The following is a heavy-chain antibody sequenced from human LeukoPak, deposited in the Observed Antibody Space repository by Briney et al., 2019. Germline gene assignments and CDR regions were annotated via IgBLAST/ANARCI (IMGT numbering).Heavy chain of an antibody. Sequence: PSETLSLTCTVSGGSISSYYWNWIRQPPGKGLEWIGYFDYSGSTNYNPSLKSRVTISVGTSENQFSLKLSSVTAADTAVYYCARQMDTAMVTGHYYYYMDVWGKGTTVTVSS. V-gene: IGHV4-59*08. CDR3: ARQMDTAMVTGHYYYYMDV. D-gene: IGHD5-18*01. CDR2: FDYSGST. CDR1: GGSISSYY. J-gene: IGHJ6*03.